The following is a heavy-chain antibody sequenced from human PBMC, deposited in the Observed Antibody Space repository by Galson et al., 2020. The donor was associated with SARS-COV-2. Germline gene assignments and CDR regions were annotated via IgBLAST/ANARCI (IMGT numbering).Heavy chain of an antibody. J-gene: IGHJ4*02. CDR1: GFIFKNAW. V-gene: IGHV3-15*01. CDR3: ISGVGRSDFDY. Sequence: TGGSLRLSCAASGFIFKNAWMTWVRQTPGKGLEWVGRIKREVDGRTTDYASPVKGRFSISRDDSKDTLYLQMTSLKSEDTAVYYCISGVGRSDFDYWGQGTLVTVSS. CDR2: IKREVDGRTT. D-gene: IGHD1-26*01.